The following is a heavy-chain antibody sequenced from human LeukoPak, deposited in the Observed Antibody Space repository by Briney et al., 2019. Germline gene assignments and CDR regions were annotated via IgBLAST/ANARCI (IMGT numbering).Heavy chain of an antibody. CDR1: GFTFSTFW. V-gene: IGHV3-74*01. Sequence: GGSLRLSCATSGFTFSTFWMHWVRQAPGKGLVWVSRINHDGSSTNYADSVKGRFTISRDNSKNTLYLQMNSLRAEDTAVYYCAKGMGTYFDYWGQGTLVTVSS. J-gene: IGHJ4*02. D-gene: IGHD1-1*01. CDR3: AKGMGTYFDY. CDR2: INHDGSST.